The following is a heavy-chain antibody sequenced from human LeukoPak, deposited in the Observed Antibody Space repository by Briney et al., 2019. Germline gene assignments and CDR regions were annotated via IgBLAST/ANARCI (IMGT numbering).Heavy chain of an antibody. CDR2: IYSGGST. CDR1: GFTVSSNY. D-gene: IGHD2-2*01. Sequence: GGSLRLSCAASGFTVSSNYMSWVRQAPGKGLEWVSVIYSGGSTYYADSVKGRFTTSRDNSKNTLYLQMNSLRAEDTAVYYCARFNRRRYCSSTSCYAFDIWGQGTMVTVSS. CDR3: ARFNRRRYCSSTSCYAFDI. J-gene: IGHJ3*02. V-gene: IGHV3-53*01.